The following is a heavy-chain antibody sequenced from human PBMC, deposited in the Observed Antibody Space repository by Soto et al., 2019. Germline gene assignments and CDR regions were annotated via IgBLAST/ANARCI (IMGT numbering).Heavy chain of an antibody. CDR1: GFTFSSYA. CDR3: AKDLVVRRITIFGIYFDY. D-gene: IGHD3-3*01. J-gene: IGHJ4*02. Sequence: EVQLLESGGGLVQPGGSLRLSCAASGFTFSSYAMSWVRQAPGKGLEWVSAISGSGGSTYYADSVKGRFTISRDNSKNTLYLQMNSLRDEDTAVYYCAKDLVVRRITIFGIYFDYWGQGTLFTVCS. V-gene: IGHV3-23*01. CDR2: ISGSGGST.